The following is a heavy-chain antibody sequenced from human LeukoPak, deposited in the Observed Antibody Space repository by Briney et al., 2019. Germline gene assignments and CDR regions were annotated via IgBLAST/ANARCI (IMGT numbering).Heavy chain of an antibody. CDR3: ARQGNWRSLDY. Sequence: PSETLSLTCTVSGGSISSYYWSWIRQPPGKGLEWIGFIYYSGSTNYNPSLKSRVTISVDTSKNQFSLKLISVTAADTAVYYCARQGNWRSLDYWGQGTLVTVSS. D-gene: IGHD1-1*01. V-gene: IGHV4-59*08. CDR1: GGSISSYY. J-gene: IGHJ4*02. CDR2: IYYSGST.